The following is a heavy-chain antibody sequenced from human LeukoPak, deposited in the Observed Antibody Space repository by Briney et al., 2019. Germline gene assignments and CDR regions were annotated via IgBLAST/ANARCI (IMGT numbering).Heavy chain of an antibody. V-gene: IGHV3-21*01. CDR1: GFSFGNYN. Sequence: GGSLRLSCAASGFSFGNYNINWVRQAPGKGLEWVSSISTSSTYIFYADSVKGRFTISRDNAKNSLYLQMNSLRADDTAAYYCATGKHYYDSSGYYFYYFDYWGQGTLVTVSS. D-gene: IGHD3-22*01. CDR2: ISTSSTYI. J-gene: IGHJ4*02. CDR3: ATGKHYYDSSGYYFYYFDY.